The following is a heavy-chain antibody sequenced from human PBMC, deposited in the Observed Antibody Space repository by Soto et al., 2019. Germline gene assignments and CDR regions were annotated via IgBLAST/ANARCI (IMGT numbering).Heavy chain of an antibody. V-gene: IGHV3-74*01. J-gene: IGHJ6*03. D-gene: IGHD3-3*01. CDR2: INSDGSST. CDR3: ASRSYYDFWSGYANYYYYYMDV. CDR1: GFTFSSYW. Sequence: EVQLVESGGGLVQPGGSLRLSCAASGFTFSSYWMHWVHQAPGKGLVWVSRINSDGSSTSYADSVKGRFTISRDNAKNTLYLQMNSLRAEDTAVYYCASRSYYDFWSGYANYYYYYMDVWGKGTTVTVSS.